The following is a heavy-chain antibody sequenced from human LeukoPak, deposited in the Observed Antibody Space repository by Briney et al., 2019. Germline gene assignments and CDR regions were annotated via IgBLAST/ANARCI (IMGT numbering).Heavy chain of an antibody. D-gene: IGHD6-19*01. Sequence: SETLSLTCTVSGGSISSYYWSWIRQHPGKGLEWIGYIYYSGSTYYNPSLKSRVTISVDTSKNQFSLKLSSVTAADTATYYCAREVAAGSYRGFDYWGQGTLVTVSS. CDR3: AREVAAGSYRGFDY. V-gene: IGHV4-59*06. CDR2: IYYSGST. J-gene: IGHJ4*02. CDR1: GGSISSYY.